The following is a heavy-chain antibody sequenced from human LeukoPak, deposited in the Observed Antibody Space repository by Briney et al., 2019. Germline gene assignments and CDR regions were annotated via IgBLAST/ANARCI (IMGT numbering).Heavy chain of an antibody. D-gene: IGHD4-17*01. CDR2: IYPGDSDT. CDR3: ARSSDYVFDY. J-gene: IGHJ4*02. V-gene: IGHV5-51*01. CDR1: GYSFAINW. Sequence: GESLKISCKGFGYSFAINWIGWVRQMPGKGLEWMGVIYPGDSDTRYSPSFQGQVTISADMSISTAYLQWSSLRASDTAMYYCARSSDYVFDYWGQGTLVTVSS.